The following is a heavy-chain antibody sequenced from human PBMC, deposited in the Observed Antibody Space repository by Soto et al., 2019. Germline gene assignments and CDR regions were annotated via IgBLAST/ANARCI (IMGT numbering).Heavy chain of an antibody. D-gene: IGHD4-4*01. CDR2: IWYDGSNK. Sequence: PGGSLRLSCAASGFTFSSYGMHWVRQAPGKGLEWVAVIWYDGSNKYYADSVKGRFTISRDNSKNTLYLQMNSLRAEDTAVYYCARDPRGYSNYSPFDPWGQGTLVTVSS. J-gene: IGHJ5*02. V-gene: IGHV3-33*01. CDR3: ARDPRGYSNYSPFDP. CDR1: GFTFSSYG.